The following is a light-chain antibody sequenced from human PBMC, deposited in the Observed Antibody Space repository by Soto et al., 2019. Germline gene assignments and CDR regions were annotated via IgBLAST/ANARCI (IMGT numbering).Light chain of an antibody. Sequence: QSALTQPASVSGSPGQSITISCTGTSSAVGGYNYVSWYQQHPGKAPKLMIYEVSNRPSGVSNRFSGSKSGNTASLTISGRQSEDEADYYCSSYTSSSTDVFGTGTKVTVL. CDR3: SSYTSSSTDV. CDR2: EVS. CDR1: SSAVGGYNY. J-gene: IGLJ1*01. V-gene: IGLV2-14*01.